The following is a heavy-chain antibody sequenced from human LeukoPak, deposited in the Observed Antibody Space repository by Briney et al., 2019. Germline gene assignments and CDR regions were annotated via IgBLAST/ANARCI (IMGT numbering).Heavy chain of an antibody. CDR2: IIPIFGTA. V-gene: IGHV1-69*05. D-gene: IGHD6-13*01. CDR1: GYTFIDYF. J-gene: IGHJ3*02. CDR3: ATRYSSSWDDAFDI. Sequence: SVKVSCKTSGYTFIDYFIHWVRQAPGQGLEWMGRIIPIFGTANYAQKFQGRVTITTDESTSTAYMELSSLRSEDTAVYYCATRYSSSWDDAFDIWGQGTMVTVSS.